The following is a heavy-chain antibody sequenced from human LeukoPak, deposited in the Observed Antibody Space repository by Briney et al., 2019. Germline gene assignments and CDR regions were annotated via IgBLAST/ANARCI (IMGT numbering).Heavy chain of an antibody. CDR2: ISSSSSTI. D-gene: IGHD3-10*01. V-gene: IGHV3-48*01. CDR1: GFTFSSYS. Sequence: GGSLRLSCAASGFTFSSYSMNWVRQAPGKGLEWVSYISSSSSTIYYADSVKGRFTISRDNAKNSLYLQMNSLRAEDTAVYYCARDRGVEPPDAFDIWGQGTMVTVSS. J-gene: IGHJ3*02. CDR3: ARDRGVEPPDAFDI.